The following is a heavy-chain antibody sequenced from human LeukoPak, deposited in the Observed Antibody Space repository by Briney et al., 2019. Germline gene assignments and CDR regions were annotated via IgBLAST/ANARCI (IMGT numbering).Heavy chain of an antibody. D-gene: IGHD2-21*02. Sequence: GGSLRLSCAASGFTFSSYSMNWVRQAPGKGLEWVSSISSSSSYIYYADSVKGRFTISRDNAKNSLYLQMNNLRAEDTAMYYCARDRNCGGDCYADYWGQGTLVTVSS. CDR1: GFTFSSYS. V-gene: IGHV3-21*01. J-gene: IGHJ4*02. CDR2: ISSSSSYI. CDR3: ARDRNCGGDCYADY.